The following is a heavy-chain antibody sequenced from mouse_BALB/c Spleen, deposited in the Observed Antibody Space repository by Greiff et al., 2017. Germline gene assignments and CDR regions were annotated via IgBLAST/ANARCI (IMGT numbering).Heavy chain of an antibody. CDR2: ISSGGGST. V-gene: IGHV5-12-1*01. Sequence: EVQGVESGGGLVKPGGSLKLSCAASGFAFSSYDMSWVRQTPEKRLEWVAYISSGGGSTYYPDPVKGRFTISRDNAKNTLYLQMSSLKSEDTAMYYCARQYDYDGFAYWGQGTLVTVAA. CDR3: ARQYDYDGFAY. J-gene: IGHJ3*01. D-gene: IGHD2-4*01. CDR1: GFAFSSYD.